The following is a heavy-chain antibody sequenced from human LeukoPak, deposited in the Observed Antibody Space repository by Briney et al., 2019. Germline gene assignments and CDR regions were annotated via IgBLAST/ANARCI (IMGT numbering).Heavy chain of an antibody. CDR2: ISTSGRAT. CDR1: GFAFSTYA. J-gene: IGHJ4*02. Sequence: PGGSLTLSCAVSGFAFSTYAMTWVRQAPEKGLQWVSTISTSGRATYYADSVEGRVTISRDNSKNTLYLQMNSLRADDTAVYYCTKARGSSVSKQLDYWGRAT. V-gene: IGHV3-23*01. CDR3: TKARGSSVSKQLDY. D-gene: IGHD5/OR15-5a*01.